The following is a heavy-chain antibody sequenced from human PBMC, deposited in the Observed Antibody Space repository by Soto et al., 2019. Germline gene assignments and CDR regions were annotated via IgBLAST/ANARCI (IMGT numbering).Heavy chain of an antibody. V-gene: IGHV1-24*01. D-gene: IGHD2-15*01. Sequence: ASVKVSCKVSGYTLTELSMHWVRQAPGKGFEWMGGFDPEDGETIYAQKFQGRVTMTEDTSTDTAYMELSSLRSEDTAVYYCAVNVVVVAATLGDAFDIWGQGTMVTVSS. CDR3: AVNVVVVAATLGDAFDI. CDR1: GYTLTELS. J-gene: IGHJ3*02. CDR2: FDPEDGET.